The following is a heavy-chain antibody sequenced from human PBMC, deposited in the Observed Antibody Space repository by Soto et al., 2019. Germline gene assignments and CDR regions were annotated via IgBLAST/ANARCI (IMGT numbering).Heavy chain of an antibody. J-gene: IGHJ4*02. CDR2: IYYSGRT. D-gene: IGHD2-21*02. CDR3: ARQRTTVVTQAYFDH. Sequence: SETLSLTCIVSGESISSSSYYWGWIRQPPGRGLEWIGSIYYSGRTYYNPSFKSRVTISIDTSKNQFSLKLSSVTATDTAVYYCARQRTTVVTQAYFDHWGQGALVTVSS. CDR1: GESISSSSYY. V-gene: IGHV4-39*01.